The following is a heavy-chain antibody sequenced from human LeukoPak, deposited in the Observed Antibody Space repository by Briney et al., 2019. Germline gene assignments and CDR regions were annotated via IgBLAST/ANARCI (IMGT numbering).Heavy chain of an antibody. Sequence: PSETLSLTCTVSGGSISSSSYYWGWIRQPPGKGLEWIGSIYYSGSTYYNPSLKSRVTISVDTSKNQFSLKLSSVTAADTAVYYCMRVHGGYDYYWGQGTLVTVSS. D-gene: IGHD5-12*01. J-gene: IGHJ4*02. V-gene: IGHV4-39*01. CDR2: IYYSGST. CDR1: GGSISSSSYY. CDR3: MRVHGGYDYY.